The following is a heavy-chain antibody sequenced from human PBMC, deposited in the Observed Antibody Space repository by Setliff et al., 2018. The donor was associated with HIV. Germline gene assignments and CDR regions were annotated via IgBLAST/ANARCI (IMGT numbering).Heavy chain of an antibody. CDR3: AHRVTDPVPYYTSSGYFDF. J-gene: IGHJ4*02. CDR1: GFSFRNNGVG. D-gene: IGHD3-22*01. V-gene: IGHV2-5*02. CDR2: IYWDDFE. Sequence: SGPTLVNPTQTLTLTCTFSGFSFRNNGVGVGWIRQPPGGALEWLAIIYWDDFEHYSPSLKNRLIITKDTSKNQVVLTMSNMDPVDTATYYCAHRVTDPVPYYTSSGYFDFWGQGTLVTVSS.